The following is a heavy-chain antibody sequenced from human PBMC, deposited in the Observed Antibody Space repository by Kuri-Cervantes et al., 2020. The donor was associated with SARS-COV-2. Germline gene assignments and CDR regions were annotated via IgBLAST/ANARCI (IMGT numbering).Heavy chain of an antibody. CDR2: MNPNSGNT. CDR3: ATRSWLAYFDY. D-gene: IGHD6-19*01. J-gene: IGHJ4*02. Sequence: AGVNVSCKASRYTFTSYDINWVRQATGQGLEWMGWMNPNSGNTGYAQKFQGRVTMTEDTSTDTAYMELSSLRSEDTAVYYCATRSWLAYFDYWGQGTLVTVSS. CDR1: RYTFTSYD. V-gene: IGHV1-8*01.